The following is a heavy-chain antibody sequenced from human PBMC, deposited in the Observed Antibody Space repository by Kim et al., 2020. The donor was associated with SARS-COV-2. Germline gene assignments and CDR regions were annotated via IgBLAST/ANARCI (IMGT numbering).Heavy chain of an antibody. D-gene: IGHD3-9*01. J-gene: IGHJ3*01. Sequence: GGSLTLSCVASGLTVSTYYMSWIRRTPAKGLEWVSAIYASGDTFYGNSVKGRFIISRDVSKNTLYLQMNNLRADDTGVYFCARDLTINDAFDVWGQGTMVTVAS. CDR2: IYASGDT. V-gene: IGHV3-53*01. CDR1: GLTVSTYY. CDR3: ARDLTINDAFDV.